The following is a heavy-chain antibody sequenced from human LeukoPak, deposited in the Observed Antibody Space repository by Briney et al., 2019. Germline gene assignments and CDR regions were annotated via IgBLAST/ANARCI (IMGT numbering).Heavy chain of an antibody. CDR2: ISAYNGNT. D-gene: IGHD2-8*01. CDR1: GYTFTSYG. CDR3: ARVGRYCTNGVCYCDY. V-gene: IGHV1-18*01. J-gene: IGHJ4*02. Sequence: ASVKVSCKASGYTFTSYGISWVRQAPGQGLEWMGWISAYNGNTNYAQKLQGRVTMTTDTSTSTAYMELRSLRSDDTAVYYCARVGRYCTNGVCYCDYWGQGTLVTVSS.